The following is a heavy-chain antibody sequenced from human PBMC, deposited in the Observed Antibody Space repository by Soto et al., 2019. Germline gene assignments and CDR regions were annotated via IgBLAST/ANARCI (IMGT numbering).Heavy chain of an antibody. Sequence: QVQLQESGPGLVRPSETLSLTCIVSGDSISSYYWSWIRQPPGKGLEWIGYIYYTGSTTYNPSLSGRATISLDTSKTQFSLELSAVTAADTAVYYCARHVFGSEYFYGMDVWGQWTTVTVSS. D-gene: IGHD3-10*01. CDR3: ARHVFGSEYFYGMDV. V-gene: IGHV4-59*08. CDR2: IYYTGST. J-gene: IGHJ6*02. CDR1: GDSISSYY.